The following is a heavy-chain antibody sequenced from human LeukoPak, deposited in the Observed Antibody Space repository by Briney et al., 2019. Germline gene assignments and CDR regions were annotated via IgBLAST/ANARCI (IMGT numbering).Heavy chain of an antibody. V-gene: IGHV3-21*01. CDR3: ARDPYSGSYGNYYYYYMDV. D-gene: IGHD1-26*01. CDR2: ITSSSTYI. CDR1: GFTFSSYN. Sequence: PGGSLRLSCAASGFTFSSYNMNWVRQAPGKGLEWVSSITSSSTYIYYADSVKGRFTISRDNAKNSLYLQMNSLGAEDTAVYYCARDPYSGSYGNYYYYYMDVWGKGTTVTISS. J-gene: IGHJ6*03.